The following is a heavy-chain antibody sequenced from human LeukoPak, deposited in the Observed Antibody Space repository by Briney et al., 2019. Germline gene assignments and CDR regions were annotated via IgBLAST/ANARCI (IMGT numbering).Heavy chain of an antibody. CDR3: ARGTRGGWSTPYYFDY. Sequence: SETLSLTRAVYGGYFSGYYWSWIRQPPGKGLEWIGEINHSGSTNYNPSLKSRVTISVDTSKNQFSLKLSSVTAADTAVYYCARGTRGGWSTPYYFDYWGQGTLVTVSS. CDR1: GGYFSGYY. CDR2: INHSGST. J-gene: IGHJ4*02. D-gene: IGHD6-19*01. V-gene: IGHV4-34*01.